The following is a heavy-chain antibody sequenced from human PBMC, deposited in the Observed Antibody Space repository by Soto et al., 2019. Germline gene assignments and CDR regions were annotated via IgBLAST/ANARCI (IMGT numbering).Heavy chain of an antibody. CDR1: GETFNFYS. CDR2: VNPIVSMS. J-gene: IGHJ4*02. V-gene: IGHV1-69*02. D-gene: IGHD3-10*01. Sequence: QVQLVQSGAEVKRPGSSVKVSCKASGETFNFYSINWVRQAPGLGLEWMGRVNPIVSMSNYAQKFQGRVTMTEDKSTSTAYMDLSSLRSEDTAIYYCASSYGAGYRAFDYWGQGALVTVSS. CDR3: ASSYGAGYRAFDY.